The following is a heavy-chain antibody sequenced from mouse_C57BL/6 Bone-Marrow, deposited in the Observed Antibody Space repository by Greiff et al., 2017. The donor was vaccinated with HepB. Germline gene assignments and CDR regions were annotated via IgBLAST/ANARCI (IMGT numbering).Heavy chain of an antibody. Sequence: QVQLQQSGAELVMPGASVKLSCKASGYTFTSYWMHWVKQRPGQGLEWIGEIDPSDSYTNYNQKFKGKSTLTVDKSSSTAYMQLSSLTSEDSAVYYCARAPYYYGSSPFAYWGQGTLVTVSA. V-gene: IGHV1-69*01. D-gene: IGHD1-1*01. CDR1: GYTFTSYW. J-gene: IGHJ3*01. CDR3: ARAPYYYGSSPFAY. CDR2: IDPSDSYT.